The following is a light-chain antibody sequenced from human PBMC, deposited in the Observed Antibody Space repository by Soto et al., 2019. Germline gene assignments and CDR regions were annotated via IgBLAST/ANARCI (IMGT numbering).Light chain of an antibody. V-gene: IGLV2-14*01. CDR2: EVS. CDR3: SSYTRSSTLV. Sequence: QSVLTQPPSASGTPGQRVTISCSGSSSNIGSNYVYWYQQHPGKAPKLMIYEVSNRPSGVSSRFSGSKSGNTASLTISGLQAEDESDYYCSSYTRSSTLVVGTGTKVTVL. J-gene: IGLJ1*01. CDR1: SSNIGSNY.